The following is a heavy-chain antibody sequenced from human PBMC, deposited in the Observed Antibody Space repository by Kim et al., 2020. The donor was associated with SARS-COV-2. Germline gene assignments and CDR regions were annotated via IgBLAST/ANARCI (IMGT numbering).Heavy chain of an antibody. CDR3: VAEIGSRSFDD. CDR2: ISYHRSHI. J-gene: IGHJ4*02. CDR1: GFTFSDHA. V-gene: IGHV3-30*04. Sequence: GGSLRLSCAASGFTFSDHALHWVRQAPGKGLEWVAFISYHRSHISYPDSVKGRFIISRDNTKSTLYLQMNSLRPEDTAVYYCVAEIGSRSFDDWGQGTLVTVSS. D-gene: IGHD3-10*01.